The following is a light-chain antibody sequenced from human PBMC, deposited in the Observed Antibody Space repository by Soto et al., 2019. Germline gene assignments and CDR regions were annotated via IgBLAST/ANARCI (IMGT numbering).Light chain of an antibody. CDR1: QSVSSN. Sequence: EIVMTQSPATLSVSPGERATLSCRASQSVSSNLAWYQQKPGQAPRLLIYGASTSATGIPARFSGSGSGTEFTLTISSLQSEDFAVYYCRQYNNWPPLTFGGGTKVEIK. V-gene: IGKV3-15*01. J-gene: IGKJ4*01. CDR2: GAS. CDR3: RQYNNWPPLT.